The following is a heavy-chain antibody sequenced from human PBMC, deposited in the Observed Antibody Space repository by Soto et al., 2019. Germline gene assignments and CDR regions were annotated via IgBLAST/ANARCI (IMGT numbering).Heavy chain of an antibody. D-gene: IGHD2-2*01. CDR3: TRSSSTVTTLDY. Sequence: QLQLQESGSGLVKPSQTLSLTCAVSGGSISSGGYSWSWIRQPPGKGLEWVGYIYHSGSTYYNPSLKSRVTISIDRSKNQFSLKLSSVTAADMAVYYCTRSSSTVTTLDYRGQGTLVTVSS. CDR2: IYHSGST. J-gene: IGHJ4*02. CDR1: GGSISSGGYS. V-gene: IGHV4-30-2*01.